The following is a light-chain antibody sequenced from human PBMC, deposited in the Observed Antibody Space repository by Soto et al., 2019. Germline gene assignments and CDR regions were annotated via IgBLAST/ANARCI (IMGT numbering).Light chain of an antibody. CDR3: ISYTSSSTYV. J-gene: IGLJ1*01. V-gene: IGLV2-14*03. CDR2: DVS. Sequence: QSVLTQPASVSGSPGQSITISCTGTSSDVGGYNFVSWYQQHPGNAPKLMIYDVSNRPSGVSNRFSGSKSDNTASLTISGLQAEDEADYYCISYTSSSTYVFGSGTKVTVL. CDR1: SSDVGGYNF.